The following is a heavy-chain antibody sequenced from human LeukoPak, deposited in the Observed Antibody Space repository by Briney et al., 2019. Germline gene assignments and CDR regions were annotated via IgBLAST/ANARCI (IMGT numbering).Heavy chain of an antibody. J-gene: IGHJ4*02. V-gene: IGHV4-39*07. CDR2: VKLQGST. CDR1: GGSISSGGYY. CDR3: AREGGPYRPLDY. Sequence: PSETLSLTCTVSGGSISSGGYYWSWIRQHPGKGLEWIGEVKLQGSTNYNPSLMGRVAISVDTSESHISLQLTSVTAADTAVYYCAREGGPYRPLDYSGQGTLVTVSS.